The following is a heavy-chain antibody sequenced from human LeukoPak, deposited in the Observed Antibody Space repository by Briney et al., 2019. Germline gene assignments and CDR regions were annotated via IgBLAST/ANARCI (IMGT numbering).Heavy chain of an antibody. CDR2: IYSSGST. CDR3: ARKDGDY. D-gene: IGHD6-6*01. Sequence: SETLSLTCTVPGASITSFHWNWIRQPAGKGLEWIGLIYSSGSTIYNPSLQSRVAMSVDMTKNQLSLKLSSVTAADTAMYYCARKDGDYWGQGTLVTVSS. J-gene: IGHJ4*02. CDR1: GASITSFH. V-gene: IGHV4-4*07.